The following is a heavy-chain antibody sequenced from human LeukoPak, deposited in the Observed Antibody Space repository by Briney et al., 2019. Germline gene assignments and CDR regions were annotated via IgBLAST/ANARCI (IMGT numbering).Heavy chain of an antibody. J-gene: IGHJ3*02. V-gene: IGHV3-30-3*01. CDR1: GFTFSSYA. D-gene: IGHD2-15*01. CDR3: ARDQFRIGAFDI. Sequence: GRSLRLSCAASGFTFSSYAMHWVRQAPGKGLEWVAVISYDGSNKYYADSVKGRFTISRDNSKNTLYLQMNCLRAEDTAVYYCARDQFRIGAFDIWGQGTMVTVSS. CDR2: ISYDGSNK.